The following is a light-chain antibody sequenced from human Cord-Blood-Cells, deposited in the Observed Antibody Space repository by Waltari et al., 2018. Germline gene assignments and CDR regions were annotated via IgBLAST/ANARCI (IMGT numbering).Light chain of an antibody. V-gene: IGLV3-1*01. CDR1: PLGEKY. CDR3: QAWDSSTVV. Sequence: SYDLTQPPSVSVSPGQTASITCSGDPLGEKYACWYQQRPGQSPVLVIYQDSKRPSGIPERFSGSNAGNTATLTISGTQAMDEADYYCQAWDSSTVVFGGGTKLTVL. CDR2: QDS. J-gene: IGLJ2*01.